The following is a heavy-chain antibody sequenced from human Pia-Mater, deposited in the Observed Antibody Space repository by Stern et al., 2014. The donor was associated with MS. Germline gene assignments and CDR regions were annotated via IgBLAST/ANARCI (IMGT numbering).Heavy chain of an antibody. Sequence: EVQLVESGGGLVKPGGSLRLSCTASGFRVTNVWMHWVRQAPGKGLQWVGRIKGKVDGTTTDYAEPVRDRFTISRNDSKNTLYLHMSSVKTEDTGVYYCTTAPFSTPFDFWGQGTPVTVSS. CDR1: GFRVTNVW. CDR2: IKGKVDGTTT. J-gene: IGHJ4*02. V-gene: IGHV3-15*01. D-gene: IGHD2-2*01. CDR3: TTAPFSTPFDF.